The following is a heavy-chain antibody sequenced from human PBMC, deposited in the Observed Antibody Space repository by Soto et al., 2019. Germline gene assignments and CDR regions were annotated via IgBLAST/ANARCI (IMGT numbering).Heavy chain of an antibody. D-gene: IGHD2-15*01. Sequence: SETLSLTCTVSGGSISNNNYYWAWIRQPPGKGLSWIASVYYDGSTYYNSSLKSRVTISRDTSKNHFSLRLTSMTAADTAVYYCATVLIGATRHPDSDSWGQGTLVTVSS. J-gene: IGHJ4*02. CDR3: ATVLIGATRHPDSDS. V-gene: IGHV4-39*02. CDR1: GGSISNNNYY. CDR2: VYYDGST.